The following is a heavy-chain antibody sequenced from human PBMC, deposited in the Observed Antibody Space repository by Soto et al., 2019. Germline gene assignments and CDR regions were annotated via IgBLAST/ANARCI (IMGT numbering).Heavy chain of an antibody. V-gene: IGHV1-69*13. CDR3: ATLVPAPIKLFPRLGWFDP. CDR2: IIPITDTA. J-gene: IGHJ5*02. CDR1: GGTFSSET. D-gene: IGHD2-2*02. Sequence: SVKVSCKASGGTFSSETLTWLRQAPGQGLEWMGGIIPITDTANYAQKFQGRVTITADESTSTVYMELSSLRSEDTAVYYCATLVPAPIKLFPRLGWFDPWGQGTLVTSPQ.